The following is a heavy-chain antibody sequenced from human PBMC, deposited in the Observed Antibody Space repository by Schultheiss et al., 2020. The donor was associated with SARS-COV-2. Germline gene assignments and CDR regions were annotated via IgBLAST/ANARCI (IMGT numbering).Heavy chain of an antibody. Sequence: TLSLTCAVSGGSISSYYWSWIRQPPGKALEWLALIDWDDDKYYSTSLKTRLTISKDTSKNQVVLTMTNMDPVDTATYYCASGWSLPHYYFDYWGQGTLVTVSS. CDR1: GGSISSYYW. J-gene: IGHJ4*02. V-gene: IGHV2-70*18. D-gene: IGHD6-19*01. CDR3: ASGWSLPHYYFDY. CDR2: IDWDDDK.